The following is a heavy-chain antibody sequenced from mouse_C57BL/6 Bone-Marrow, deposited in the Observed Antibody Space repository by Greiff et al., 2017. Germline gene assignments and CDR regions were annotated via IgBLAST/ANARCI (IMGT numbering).Heavy chain of an antibody. J-gene: IGHJ2*01. CDR1: GYTFTSYT. Sequence: QVQLQQSGAELARPGASVKMSCKASGYTFTSYTMHWVKQRPGQGLEWIGYINPSSGYTKYNQKFKDKATLTADKSSSTAYMQLSSLTSEDSAVYYSARLCYYYGSSYDYFDDWGQGTTLTVSS. CDR2: INPSSGYT. V-gene: IGHV1-4*01. CDR3: ARLCYYYGSSYDYFDD. D-gene: IGHD1-1*01.